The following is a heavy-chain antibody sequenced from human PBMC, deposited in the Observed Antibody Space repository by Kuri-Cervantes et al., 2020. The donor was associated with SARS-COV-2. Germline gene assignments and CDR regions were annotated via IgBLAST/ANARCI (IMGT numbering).Heavy chain of an antibody. V-gene: IGHV3-33*08. CDR1: GFTFTSYD. Sequence: GESLKISCAASGFTFTSYDLHWVRQAPGKGLEWVAAISWGGRAKFYGDAVRGRFTLSRDNAKNMLFLQMNSLRAEDTAVYYCVRDGDHWNFDYWGQGTLVTVSS. D-gene: IGHD1-1*01. CDR2: ISWGGRAK. J-gene: IGHJ4*02. CDR3: VRDGDHWNFDY.